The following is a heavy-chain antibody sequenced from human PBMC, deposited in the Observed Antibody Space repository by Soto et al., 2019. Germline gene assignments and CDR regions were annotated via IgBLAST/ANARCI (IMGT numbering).Heavy chain of an antibody. D-gene: IGHD3-16*01. J-gene: IGHJ4*02. CDR1: SGSISTGGYY. CDR2: TFYSGRT. V-gene: IGHV4-31*03. CDR3: ASGLGFTGGRALDH. Sequence: QEQLQEWGPGLVKPSQTLSLNCRVSSGSISTGGYYWTWIRQRPGEGLEWIGYTFYSGRTSYNPTLESRVTISVDAPKNQFSLRLTSVTAADTVVYYCASGLGFTGGRALDHWGQGTLVVVSS.